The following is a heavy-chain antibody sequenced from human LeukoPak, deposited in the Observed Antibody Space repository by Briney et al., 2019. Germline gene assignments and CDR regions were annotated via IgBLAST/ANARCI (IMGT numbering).Heavy chain of an antibody. CDR1: GFTFSSYA. J-gene: IGHJ4*02. CDR3: AKGPYYDFWSGTIDY. V-gene: IGHV3-23*01. D-gene: IGHD3-3*01. Sequence: GGSLRLSCAASGFTFSSYAMSWVRQAPGKGLEWVSAISGSGGSTYYADSVKGRFTISRDNSKNTLYLQMNSLRAEDTAVYYCAKGPYYDFWSGTIDYRGQGTLVTVSS. CDR2: ISGSGGST.